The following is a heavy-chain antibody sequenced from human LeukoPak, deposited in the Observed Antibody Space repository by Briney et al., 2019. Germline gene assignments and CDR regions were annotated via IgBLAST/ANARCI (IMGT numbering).Heavy chain of an antibody. J-gene: IGHJ6*02. CDR2: ISSSSSYI. V-gene: IGHV3-21*01. Sequence: GGSLRLSCAASGFTFSSYSMNWVRQAPGKGLEWVSSISSSSSYIYYADSVKGRFTISRDNAKNSLYLQMNSLRAEDTAVYYCARDGTDYYDSSGYYLVQYYYYYGMDVWGQGTTVTVSS. D-gene: IGHD3-22*01. CDR3: ARDGTDYYDSSGYYLVQYYYYYGMDV. CDR1: GFTFSSYS.